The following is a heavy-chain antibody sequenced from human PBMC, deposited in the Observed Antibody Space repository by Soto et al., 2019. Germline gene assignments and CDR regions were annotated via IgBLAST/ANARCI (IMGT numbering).Heavy chain of an antibody. D-gene: IGHD3-22*01. CDR1: GFSFSSYG. Sequence: PGGSLRLSCKASGFSFSSYGMHWIRQAPGKGLEWLAIIWNDGSNEYYADSVKGRFTISRDNSKNTLYLQLNNLRAEDTAVYFCARDQTDSGAYSEYWGQGTLVTVSS. CDR2: IWNDGSNE. CDR3: ARDQTDSGAYSEY. J-gene: IGHJ4*02. V-gene: IGHV3-33*01.